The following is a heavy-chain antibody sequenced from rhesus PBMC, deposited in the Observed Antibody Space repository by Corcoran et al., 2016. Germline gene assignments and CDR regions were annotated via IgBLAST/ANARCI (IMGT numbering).Heavy chain of an antibody. CDR1: GFSLSTSGMG. V-gene: IGHV2-1*01. CDR3: ARRRYPYYFDY. CDR2: IYWNDDK. D-gene: IGHD2-2*01. Sequence: QVTLKESGPALVKPTQTLTLTCTFSGFSLSTSGMGVGWIRQPSRKTLEWLAHIYWNDDKYYRTEVKSRHTITKDTSKTQVVLTMTNMDPVDTATYYCARRRYPYYFDYWGRGVLVTVSS. J-gene: IGHJ4*01.